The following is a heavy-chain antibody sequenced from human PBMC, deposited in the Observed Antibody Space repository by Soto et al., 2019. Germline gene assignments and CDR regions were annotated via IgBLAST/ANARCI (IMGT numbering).Heavy chain of an antibody. CDR1: GFTFSSYA. CDR3: AKVNYYDSSGYYQPDAFDI. D-gene: IGHD3-22*01. Sequence: PGGSLRLSCAASGFTFSSYAMSWVRQAPGKGLEWVSAISGSGGSTYYADSVKGRFTISRDNSKNTLYLQMNSLRAEDTAVYYCAKVNYYDSSGYYQPDAFDIWGQGTMVTVSS. V-gene: IGHV3-23*01. J-gene: IGHJ3*02. CDR2: ISGSGGST.